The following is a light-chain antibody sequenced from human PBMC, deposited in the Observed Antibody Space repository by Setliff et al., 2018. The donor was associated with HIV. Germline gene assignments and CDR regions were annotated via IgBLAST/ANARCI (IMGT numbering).Light chain of an antibody. V-gene: IGLV3-21*04. CDR2: HDT. CDR1: NIGRKT. CDR3: QVWDSDTYHQV. J-gene: IGLJ1*01. Sequence: SHELTQTPSVSVAPGQTAIINCGGHNIGRKTVHWYQQKPGQAPVVVIYHDTDRPSGIPERFSGSNSGNTATLTIRSVEAGDEADYYCQVWDSDTYHQVFGPGTKVTVL.